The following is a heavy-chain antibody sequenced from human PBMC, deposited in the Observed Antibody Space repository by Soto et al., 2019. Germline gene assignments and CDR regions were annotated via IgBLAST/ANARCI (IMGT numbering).Heavy chain of an antibody. J-gene: IGHJ4*02. CDR1: GDSITSNSYF. CDR3: ARHFSVDYIDY. Sequence: ETLSLTCTVSGDSITSNSYFWAWIRQPPGKGLEWIGSIYYSGTTYYNPSLKSRVTISVDRSKNQFSLKLSSVTAADTAVYYCARHFSVDYIDYWGQGALVTVSS. V-gene: IGHV4-39*01. CDR2: IYYSGTT.